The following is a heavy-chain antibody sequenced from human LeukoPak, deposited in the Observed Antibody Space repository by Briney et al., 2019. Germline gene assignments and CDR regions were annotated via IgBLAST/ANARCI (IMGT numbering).Heavy chain of an antibody. D-gene: IGHD5-24*01. CDR1: GFTLSGYV. Sequence: GGSLRLSCAASGFTLSGYVMHWARQAPGRGPESVSAITSDGGSTYYASSVKGRFTISRDNSKNTLYLQMGSLRTEDMAVYYCARENGGGSDYWGQGTLVTVSS. CDR3: ARENGGGSDY. CDR2: ITSDGGST. V-gene: IGHV3-64*01. J-gene: IGHJ4*02.